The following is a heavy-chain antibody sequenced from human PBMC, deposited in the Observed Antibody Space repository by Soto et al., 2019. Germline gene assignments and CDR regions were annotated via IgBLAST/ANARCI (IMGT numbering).Heavy chain of an antibody. CDR1: GGSITSSNW. J-gene: IGHJ5*02. V-gene: IGHV4-4*02. Sequence: QVQLQESGPGLAKPSGTLSLTCAVSGGSITSSNWWSWVRQSPRKGLVWVGEIYHNGSTNYNPSLNSRITNSADKSKNQFSLELRSVTAADTAVYYCARARGAIFGVVIRNWFDPWGQGTLVTVSS. CDR3: ARARGAIFGVVIRNWFDP. CDR2: IYHNGST. D-gene: IGHD3-3*01.